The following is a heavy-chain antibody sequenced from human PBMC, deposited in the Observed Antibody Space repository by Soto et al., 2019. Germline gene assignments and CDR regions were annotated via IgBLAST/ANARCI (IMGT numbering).Heavy chain of an antibody. CDR1: GGSISSSSYY. J-gene: IGHJ3*02. D-gene: IGHD4-17*01. CDR3: ARPLDYGDYVVRHAFDI. CDR2: IYYSGST. V-gene: IGHV4-39*01. Sequence: SETLSLTCTVSGGSISSSSYYWGWIRQPPGKGLEWIWSIYYSGSTYYNLSLKSRVTISVDTSKNQFSLKLSSVTAADTAVYYCARPLDYGDYVVRHAFDIWGQGTMVTVSS.